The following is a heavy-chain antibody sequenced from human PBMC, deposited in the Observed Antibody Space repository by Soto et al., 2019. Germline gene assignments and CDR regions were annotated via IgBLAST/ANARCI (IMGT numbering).Heavy chain of an antibody. CDR1: GGSISSSNW. V-gene: IGHV4-4*02. Sequence: SETLSLPXAVSGGSISSSNWWSWVRQPPGKGLEWIGEIYHSGSTNYNPSLTSRVTISVDKSKNQFSLKLSSVTAADTAVYYCARGDYDSSGHNYYYGMDVWGQGTTVTVSS. D-gene: IGHD3-22*01. J-gene: IGHJ6*02. CDR3: ARGDYDSSGHNYYYGMDV. CDR2: IYHSGST.